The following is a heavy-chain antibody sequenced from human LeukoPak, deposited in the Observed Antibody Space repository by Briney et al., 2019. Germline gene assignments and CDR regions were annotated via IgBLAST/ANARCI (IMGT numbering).Heavy chain of an antibody. CDR1: GFTFSSYE. J-gene: IGHJ6*03. CDR3: ALVRDYYYMDV. CDR2: ISSSGSTI. Sequence: GGSLRLSCAASGFTFSSYEMNWVRQAPGKGLEWVSYISSSGSTIYYADSVKGRFTISRDNAKRSVFLQMNSLRAEDTAVYYCALVRDYYYMDVWGKGTTVTISS. V-gene: IGHV3-48*03.